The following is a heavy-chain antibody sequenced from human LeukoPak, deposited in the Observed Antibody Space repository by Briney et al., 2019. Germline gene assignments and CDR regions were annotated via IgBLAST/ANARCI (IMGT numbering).Heavy chain of an antibody. CDR2: IYPGDSDT. J-gene: IGHJ5*02. CDR3: ARSRGSAYYCSGGSCPNWFDP. V-gene: IGHV5-51*01. CDR1: GYSFTSYW. Sequence: GESLKISCKGSGYSFTSYWIGWVRQMPGKGLEWMGIIYPGDSDTRYSPSFQGQVTISADKSISTAYLQWSSLKASDTAMYYCARSRGSAYYCSGGSCPNWFDPWGQGTLVTVSS. D-gene: IGHD2-15*01.